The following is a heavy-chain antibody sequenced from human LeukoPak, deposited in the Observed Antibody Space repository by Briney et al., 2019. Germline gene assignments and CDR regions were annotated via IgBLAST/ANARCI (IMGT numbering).Heavy chain of an antibody. J-gene: IGHJ4*02. CDR3: ARGGCSSCLFDY. Sequence: SETLSLTCTVSGGSLRSYFWSWIRQPPGKGLEWIGYIYDSGNTNYNPSLKSRVTISVDTSKNQFSLKLTSVTAADTAVYYCARGGCSSCLFDYWGQGTLVTVSS. V-gene: IGHV4-59*01. CDR1: GGSLRSYF. CDR2: IYDSGNT. D-gene: IGHD6-13*01.